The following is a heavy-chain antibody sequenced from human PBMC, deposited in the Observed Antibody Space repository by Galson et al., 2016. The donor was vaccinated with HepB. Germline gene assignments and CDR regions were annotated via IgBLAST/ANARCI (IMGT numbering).Heavy chain of an antibody. CDR1: GFTFGDSD. Sequence: SLRLSCAGSGFTFGDSDIHWVRQTSGQRLEWVGRITAKVNNYATAYVASVKGRFTISRDDSRNMAYLQMNSLDTEDTAVYYCARVAEGYWGQGTLATVSS. V-gene: IGHV3-73*01. CDR3: ARVAEGY. CDR2: ITAKVNNYAT. D-gene: IGHD6-19*01. J-gene: IGHJ4*02.